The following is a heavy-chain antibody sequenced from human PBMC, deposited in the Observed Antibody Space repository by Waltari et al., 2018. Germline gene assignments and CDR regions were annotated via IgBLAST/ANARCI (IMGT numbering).Heavy chain of an antibody. CDR3: AKEATVTRRGVFDI. CDR1: GFTFDDYA. V-gene: IGHV3-43D*04. CDR2: VNWDGGET. D-gene: IGHD2-21*02. J-gene: IGHJ3*02. Sequence: EVQLVESGGGVVNPGGSLRLSCAASGFTFDDYARHWVRQAPGQGLEWVCVVNWDGGETDSADSVKGRFTISRDNSKNFLYLQMNSLTAEDTAFYYCAKEATVTRRGVFDIWGQGTKVTVSS.